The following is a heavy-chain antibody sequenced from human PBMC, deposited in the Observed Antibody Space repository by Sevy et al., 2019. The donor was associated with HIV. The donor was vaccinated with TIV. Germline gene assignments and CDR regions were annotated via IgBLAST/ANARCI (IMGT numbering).Heavy chain of an antibody. CDR2: IIPMFGTA. CDR3: ARSMSWYASFDY. D-gene: IGHD6-13*01. CDR1: GRTFSNYA. J-gene: IGHJ4*02. V-gene: IGHV1-69*13. Sequence: ASVKVSCKASGRTFSNYAISWVRQAPGQGLEWMGGIIPMFGTANYEQKFQGRVTITADESTITAYMELSSLRSEDTAVYYCARSMSWYASFDYRGQGTLVTVSS.